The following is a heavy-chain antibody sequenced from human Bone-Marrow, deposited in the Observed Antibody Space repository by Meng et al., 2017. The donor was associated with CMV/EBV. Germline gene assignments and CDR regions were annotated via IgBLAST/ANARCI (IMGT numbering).Heavy chain of an antibody. Sequence: QVQLQESGPGLVKPSVTLSLPCPVSGGSVSSGSYYWSWIRQPPGKGLEWIGYIYYSGSTNYNPSLKSRVTISVDTSKNQFSLKLSSVTAADTAVYYCARDKYDILTGYSFDYWGQGTLVTVSS. CDR2: IYYSGST. CDR3: ARDKYDILTGYSFDY. D-gene: IGHD3-9*01. CDR1: GGSVSSGSYY. V-gene: IGHV4-61*01. J-gene: IGHJ4*02.